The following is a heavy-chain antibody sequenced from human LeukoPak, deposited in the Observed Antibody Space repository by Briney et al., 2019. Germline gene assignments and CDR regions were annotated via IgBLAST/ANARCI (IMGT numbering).Heavy chain of an antibody. Sequence: SKTRSLTCTVPGGPISIYYWSWFGQPPGKGLEGIGYIYTSGSTNYNPSLKSRVTISVDTSKNQFSLKLSSVTAADTAVYYCARRRYYDSSGYYYDYWGQGTLVTVSS. CDR3: ARRRYYDSSGYYYDY. CDR1: GGPISIYY. CDR2: IYTSGST. D-gene: IGHD3-22*01. J-gene: IGHJ4*02. V-gene: IGHV4-4*09.